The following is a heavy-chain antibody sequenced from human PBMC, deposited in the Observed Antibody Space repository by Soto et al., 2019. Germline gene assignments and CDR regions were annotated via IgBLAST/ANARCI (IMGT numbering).Heavy chain of an antibody. CDR2: IIPIFGTA. Sequence: VQLVQSGAEVKKPGSSVKVSCTASGGTFSSYAISWVRQAPGQGLEWMGGIIPIFGTANYAQKFQGRVTITADESTSTAYMELSSLRSEDTAVYYCARDIDSGSTYYYYGMDVWGQGTTVTVSS. V-gene: IGHV1-69*01. J-gene: IGHJ6*02. D-gene: IGHD1-26*01. CDR1: GGTFSSYA. CDR3: ARDIDSGSTYYYYGMDV.